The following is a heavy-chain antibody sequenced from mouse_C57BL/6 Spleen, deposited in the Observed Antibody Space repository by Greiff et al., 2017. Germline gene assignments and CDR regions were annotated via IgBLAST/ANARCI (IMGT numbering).Heavy chain of an antibody. CDR2: IDPSDSYT. V-gene: IGHV1-50*01. Sequence: QVQLQQPGAELVKPGASVKLSCKASGYTFTSYWMQWVKQRPGQGLEWIGVIDPSDSYTNYNQKFKGKATLTVDTSSSTAYMQLSSLTSEDSAVYYCASRGIYAMDYWGQGTSVTVSS. J-gene: IGHJ4*01. D-gene: IGHD3-1*01. CDR3: ASRGIYAMDY. CDR1: GYTFTSYW.